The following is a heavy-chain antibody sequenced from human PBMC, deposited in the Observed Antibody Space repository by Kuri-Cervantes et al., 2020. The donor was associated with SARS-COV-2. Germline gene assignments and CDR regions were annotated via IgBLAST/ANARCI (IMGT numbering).Heavy chain of an antibody. CDR3: ARVTRREYYYYMDV. CDR2: IGTAGDP. CDR1: GFTFSSYD. J-gene: IGHJ6*03. V-gene: IGHV3-13*05. Sequence: GGSLRLSCAASGFTFSSYDIHWVRQATGKGLEWVSAIGTAGDPYYPGSVKGRFTISRENAKNSLYLQMNSLRDEDTAVYYCARVTRREYYYYMDVWGKGTTVTVSS. D-gene: IGHD1-14*01.